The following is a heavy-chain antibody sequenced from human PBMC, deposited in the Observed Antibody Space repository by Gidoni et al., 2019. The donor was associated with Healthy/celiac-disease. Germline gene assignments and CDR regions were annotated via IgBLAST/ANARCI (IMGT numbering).Heavy chain of an antibody. CDR2: IYSGGST. CDR1: GFTVSSNY. Sequence: EVQLVESGGGLIQPGGSLRLSCAASGFTVSSNYMSWVRQAPGKGLEGVSVIYSGGSTYYADSVKGRFTISRDNSKNTLYLQMNSLRAEDTAVYYCARDVDYAPMGYWGQGTLVTVSS. J-gene: IGHJ4*02. CDR3: ARDVDYAPMGY. D-gene: IGHD3-16*01. V-gene: IGHV3-53*01.